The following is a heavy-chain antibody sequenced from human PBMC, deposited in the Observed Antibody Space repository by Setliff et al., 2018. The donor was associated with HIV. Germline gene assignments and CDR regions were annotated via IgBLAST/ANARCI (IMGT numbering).Heavy chain of an antibody. Sequence: LRLSCTASGFTFGDYAMSWVRQAPGKGLEWVGFIRSKAYGGTTEYAASVKGRFTISRDDSKSIAYLQMNSLKTEDTAVYYCTRDLGPYYYGSGSYYYWGQGTLVTVSS. V-gene: IGHV3-49*04. CDR1: GFTFGDYA. D-gene: IGHD3-10*01. J-gene: IGHJ4*02. CDR3: TRDLGPYYYGSGSYYY. CDR2: IRSKAYGGTT.